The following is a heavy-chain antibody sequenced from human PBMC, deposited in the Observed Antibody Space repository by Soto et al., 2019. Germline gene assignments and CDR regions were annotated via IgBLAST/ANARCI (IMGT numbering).Heavy chain of an antibody. Sequence: PSETLSLTCIVSGGSMTNYYWSWMRQPPGKGLEWIGYTYYSGSTNYNPSLKSRITISVDTSQNQFSLKLSSVTAADTAVYYCARRPQVPYFQQGLDYWGRGTLVTVSS. CDR3: ARRPQVPYFQQGLDY. CDR1: GGSMTNYY. D-gene: IGHD3-9*01. J-gene: IGHJ4*02. CDR2: TYYSGST. V-gene: IGHV4-59*01.